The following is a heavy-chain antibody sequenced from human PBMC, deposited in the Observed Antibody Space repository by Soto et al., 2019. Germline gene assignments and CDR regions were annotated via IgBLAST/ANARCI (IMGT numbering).Heavy chain of an antibody. Sequence: PGGSLRLSCAASGFTFSDYYMSWIRQAPGTGLEWVSYISSSGSSTYYAESVMGRFTISRDDAKNSMYLQMNSLTAEDTAVYYCARDRSYYDFWSGLPLDFWVQGTLVTVSS. CDR3: ARDRSYYDFWSGLPLDF. J-gene: IGHJ4*02. V-gene: IGHV3-11*01. CDR2: ISSSGSST. D-gene: IGHD3-3*01. CDR1: GFTFSDYY.